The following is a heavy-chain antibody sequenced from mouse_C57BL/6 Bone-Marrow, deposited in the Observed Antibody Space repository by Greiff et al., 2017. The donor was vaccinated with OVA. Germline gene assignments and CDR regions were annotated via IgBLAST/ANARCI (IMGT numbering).Heavy chain of an antibody. CDR2: INPSNGGT. Sequence: VQLQQPGTELVKPGASVKLSCKASGYTFTSYWMHWVKQRPGQGLEWIGNINPSNGGTNYNEKFKSKATLTVDKSSSTAYMQISSLTSEDSAVYYCARGDYYGSSPFAYWGQGTLVTVSA. CDR3: ARGDYYGSSPFAY. J-gene: IGHJ3*01. D-gene: IGHD1-1*01. V-gene: IGHV1-53*01. CDR1: GYTFTSYW.